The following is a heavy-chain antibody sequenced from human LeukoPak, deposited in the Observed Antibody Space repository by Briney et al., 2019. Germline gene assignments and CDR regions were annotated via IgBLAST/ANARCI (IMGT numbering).Heavy chain of an antibody. CDR1: GFTFSNYG. Sequence: PAGSLRLSCAASGFTFSNYGMHWVRQAPGKGLEWVAVIWYDGSNKLYADSVKGRFTSSRDNSKNTLYLQMNSLRAEDTAVYYCARDQSITARPALDYWGQGTMVADPS. CDR3: ARDQSITARPALDY. D-gene: IGHD6-6*01. CDR2: IWYDGSNK. V-gene: IGHV3-33*01. J-gene: IGHJ4*02.